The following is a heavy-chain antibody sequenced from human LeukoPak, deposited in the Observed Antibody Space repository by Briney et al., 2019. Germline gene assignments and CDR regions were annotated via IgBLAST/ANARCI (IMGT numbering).Heavy chain of an antibody. CDR1: GYTFTSYD. CDR2: MNPNSGNT. D-gene: IGHD2-2*02. CDR3: ARVGYCSSTSCYTFIGYWFDP. J-gene: IGHJ5*02. V-gene: IGHV1-8*01. Sequence: GASVKVSCKASGYTFTSYDINWVRQATEQGLEWMGWMNPNSGNTGYAQKFQGRVTMTRNTSISTAYMELSSLRSEDTAVYYCARVGYCSSTSCYTFIGYWFDPWGQGTLVTVSS.